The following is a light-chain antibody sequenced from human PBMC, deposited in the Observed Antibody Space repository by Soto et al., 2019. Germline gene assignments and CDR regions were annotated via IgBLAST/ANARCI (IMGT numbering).Light chain of an antibody. Sequence: DMQMPQSPSSLSASVGDRVTITCRASQTITTYLNWYQHKPGKAPKLLIYAAISLQSGVPSRLSGSGSGTDFTLTISSLQPEDFATYYCQQTYSNQHTFDQGTKVDIK. V-gene: IGKV1-39*01. CDR3: QQTYSNQHT. J-gene: IGKJ2*01. CDR1: QTITTY. CDR2: AAI.